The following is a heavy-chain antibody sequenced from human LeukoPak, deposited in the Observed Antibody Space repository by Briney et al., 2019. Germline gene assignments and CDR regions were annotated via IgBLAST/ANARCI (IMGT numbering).Heavy chain of an antibody. CDR3: ARAYYYDSSGYDY. V-gene: IGHV4-61*02. Sequence: SQTLSLTCTVSGGSISSDNYSWSWIRQPAGKGLEWIGRVYTSGSTNYNPSLKSRVTISVDTSKKQFSLKLSSVTAADTAVYYCARAYYYDSSGYDYWGQGTLVTVSS. J-gene: IGHJ4*02. D-gene: IGHD3-22*01. CDR1: GGSISSDNYS. CDR2: VYTSGST.